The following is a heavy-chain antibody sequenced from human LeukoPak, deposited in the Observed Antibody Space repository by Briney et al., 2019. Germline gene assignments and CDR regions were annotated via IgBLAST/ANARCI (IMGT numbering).Heavy chain of an antibody. CDR2: ISSSSSYI. CDR1: GFTFSSYS. V-gene: IGHV3-21*01. D-gene: IGHD2-15*01. CDR3: ASPMVVAAKTFDY. Sequence: PGGSLRLSCAASGFTFSSYSMNWVRQAPGKGLEWVSSISSSSSYIYYADSVKGRFTISRDNAKNSLYLQMNSLRAGDTAVYYCASPMVVAAKTFDYWGQGTLVTVSS. J-gene: IGHJ4*02.